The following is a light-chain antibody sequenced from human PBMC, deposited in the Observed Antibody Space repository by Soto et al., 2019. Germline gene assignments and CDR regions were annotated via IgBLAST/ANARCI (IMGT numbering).Light chain of an antibody. Sequence: EIVMTQSPATLSVSPGERATLSCRASQSVSSNLAWYQQKPGQAPRLLIYGASTRATGIPARFSGSGSATEFTLTISSLQSEDFAVHYCQQYNNWPPWTFGQGTKVEIK. CDR1: QSVSSN. J-gene: IGKJ1*01. CDR3: QQYNNWPPWT. CDR2: GAS. V-gene: IGKV3-15*01.